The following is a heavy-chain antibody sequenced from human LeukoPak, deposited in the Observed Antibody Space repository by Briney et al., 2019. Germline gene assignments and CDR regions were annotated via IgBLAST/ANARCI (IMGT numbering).Heavy chain of an antibody. CDR3: ARDHFFVPAAASVTDDY. CDR2: ISAYNGNT. Sequence: ASVKVSCKASGYTFTSYGISCVRQARGQGLEWMGWISAYNGNTNYAQKLQGRVTMTTDTSTSTAYMELRSLRSDDTAVYYCARDHFFVPAAASVTDDYWGQGTLVTVSS. J-gene: IGHJ4*02. D-gene: IGHD2-2*01. CDR1: GYTFTSYG. V-gene: IGHV1-18*01.